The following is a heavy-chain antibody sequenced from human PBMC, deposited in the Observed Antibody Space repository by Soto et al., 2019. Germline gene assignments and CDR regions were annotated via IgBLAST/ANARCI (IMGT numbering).Heavy chain of an antibody. CDR1: GYTLTELS. Sequence: ASVKVSCKVSGYTLTELSMHWVRQAHGKGLEWMGGFDPEDGETIYAQKFQGRVTMTEDTSTDTAYMELSSLRSEDTAVYYCGTDRGSGGSYVDAFDIWGQGTMVTVSS. D-gene: IGHD2-15*01. J-gene: IGHJ3*02. CDR2: FDPEDGET. V-gene: IGHV1-24*01. CDR3: GTDRGSGGSYVDAFDI.